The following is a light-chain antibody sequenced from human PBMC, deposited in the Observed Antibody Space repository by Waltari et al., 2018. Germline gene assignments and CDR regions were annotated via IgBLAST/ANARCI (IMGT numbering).Light chain of an antibody. CDR3: QQYYSIPFT. V-gene: IGKV4-1*01. CDR1: RGVLYSSNNKNY. Sequence: DIVMTQSPESLAVSLGERATINCKSSRGVLYSSNNKNYLAWYQQKPGQPPKLLIYWASIRESGVPDRFSGSGSGTDFTLTISSLQAEDVALYYCQQYYSIPFTFGPGTKEDIK. J-gene: IGKJ3*01. CDR2: WAS.